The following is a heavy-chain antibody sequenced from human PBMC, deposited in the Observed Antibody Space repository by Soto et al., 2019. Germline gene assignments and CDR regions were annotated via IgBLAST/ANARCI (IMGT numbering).Heavy chain of an antibody. D-gene: IGHD6-13*01. J-gene: IGHJ4*02. CDR2: ISGSGGST. CDR1: GFTFSIYA. CDR3: AKATRGGAATLIRDY. V-gene: IGHV3-23*01. Sequence: EVQLLESGGGLVQPGGSLRLSCAAAGFTFSIYAMSWVRQAPGKGLEWVSAISGSGGSTYYADSVKGRFTLSRDNSKNTLYLQMNSLRADDTAVYYCAKATRGGAATLIRDYWGQGTLVTVSS.